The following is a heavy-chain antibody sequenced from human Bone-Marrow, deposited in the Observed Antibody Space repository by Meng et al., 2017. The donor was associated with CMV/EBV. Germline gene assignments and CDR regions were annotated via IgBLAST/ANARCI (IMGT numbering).Heavy chain of an antibody. D-gene: IGHD6-19*01. V-gene: IGHV3-30*18. Sequence: ARQAPGEGLEWRTVTSYDGSIKWDAESVKGRLSISRDRSKDTLYLQMNSLRAEDTAVYYCAKDTGRGWCLHFWGQGTLVTVSS. J-gene: IGHJ4*02. CDR2: TSYDGSIK. CDR3: AKDTGRGWCLHF.